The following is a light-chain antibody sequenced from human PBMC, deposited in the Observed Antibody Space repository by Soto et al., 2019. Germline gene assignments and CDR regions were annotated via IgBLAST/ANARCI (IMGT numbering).Light chain of an antibody. CDR1: QSVSNSY. J-gene: IGKJ3*01. CDR2: GAS. Sequence: EIVLTQSPGTLSLSPGERATLSCRASQSVSNSYLAWYQQKFGQAPRLLIYGASSRATGIPDRFSGSGSGTDFTLTISRLEPEDFAVYYCQQYGNAPFTFGPGTKVDIK. CDR3: QQYGNAPFT. V-gene: IGKV3-20*01.